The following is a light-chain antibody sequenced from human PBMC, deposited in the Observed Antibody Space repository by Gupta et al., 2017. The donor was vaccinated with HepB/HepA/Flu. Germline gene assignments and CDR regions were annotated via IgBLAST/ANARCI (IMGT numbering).Light chain of an antibody. CDR2: GAS. CDR3: QQYNNWPPLT. Sequence: EIVMTQSPAPLSVSPGERATLSCRASQSVSSNLAWYQQKPGQAPRLLIYGASTRATGSPARFSVSGSGTEVTLTISSLQSEDCAVYYCQQYNNWPPLTFGGGTKVEIK. CDR1: QSVSSN. V-gene: IGKV3-15*01. J-gene: IGKJ4*01.